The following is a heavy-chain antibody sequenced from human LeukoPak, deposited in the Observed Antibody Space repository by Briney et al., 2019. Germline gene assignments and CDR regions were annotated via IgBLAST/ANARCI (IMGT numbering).Heavy chain of an antibody. V-gene: IGHV4-30-2*01. D-gene: IGHD5-12*01. CDR1: GGSISGPGYA. J-gene: IGHJ4*02. Sequence: SQTLSLTCGVSGGSISGPGYAWSWIRQPPGKGLEWIGYIYFSESTYYSPSLKSRVSISLDRFKNQFSLKLTSVAAADTAVYFCARNHLATGVSDYWGQGALVTVSS. CDR3: ARNHLATGVSDY. CDR2: IYFSEST.